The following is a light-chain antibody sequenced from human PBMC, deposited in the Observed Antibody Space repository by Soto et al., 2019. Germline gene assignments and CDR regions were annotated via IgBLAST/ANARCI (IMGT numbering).Light chain of an antibody. CDR1: QSLTNSH. CDR2: GTS. CDR3: QQYGSSPRT. V-gene: IGKV3-20*01. J-gene: IGKJ1*01. Sequence: EIVLTQSPGSLSLSPGERATLSCRASQSLTNSHLAWYQQKPGQAPRLLIYGTSSRATGIPDRFSGSGSGTDFTLTISRLEPEDFAVYYCQQYGSSPRTFGQGTKVEIK.